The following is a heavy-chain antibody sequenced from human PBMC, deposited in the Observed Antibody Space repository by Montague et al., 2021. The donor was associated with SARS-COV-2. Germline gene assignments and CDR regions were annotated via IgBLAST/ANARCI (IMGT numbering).Heavy chain of an antibody. D-gene: IGHD6-13*01. V-gene: IGHV6-1*01. CDR2: TYYRSKWYN. CDR3: ASGRMVPYSSSWTTLYYYYGMDV. Sequence: CPISGDSVSSNSAAWNWIRQSPSRGLEWLGRTYYRSKWYNDYAVSVKSRITINPDTSKNQFSLQLNSVTPEDTAVYYCASGRMVPYSSSWTTLYYYYGMDVWGLGTTVTVSS. J-gene: IGHJ6*02. CDR1: GDSVSSNSAA.